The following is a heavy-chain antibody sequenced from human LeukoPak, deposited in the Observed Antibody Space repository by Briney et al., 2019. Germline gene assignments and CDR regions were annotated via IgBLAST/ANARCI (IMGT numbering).Heavy chain of an antibody. CDR1: GFTFSSYS. J-gene: IGHJ4*02. CDR2: ISSSSSYI. V-gene: IGHV3-21*01. Sequence: GGSLRLSCAASGFTFSSYSMNWVRQAPGKGLEWVSSISSSSSYIYYADSVKGRFTISRDNAKNSLYLQMNSLRAEDTAVYYCARRAVGSSSWYYFDYWGQGTLVTASS. CDR3: ARRAVGSSSWYYFDY. D-gene: IGHD6-13*01.